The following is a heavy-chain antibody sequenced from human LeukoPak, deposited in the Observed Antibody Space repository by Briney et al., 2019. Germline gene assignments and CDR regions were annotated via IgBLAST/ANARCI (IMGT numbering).Heavy chain of an antibody. CDR3: ARRMPTIWDAFDI. Sequence: PSETLSLTCTVSGGSISSYYWSWIRQPPGKGLEWTGYIYYSGSTNYNPSLKSRVTISVDTSKNQFSLKLSSVTAADTAVYYCARRMPTIWDAFDIWGQGTMVTVSS. CDR2: IYYSGST. D-gene: IGHD5-24*01. J-gene: IGHJ3*02. V-gene: IGHV4-59*08. CDR1: GGSISSYY.